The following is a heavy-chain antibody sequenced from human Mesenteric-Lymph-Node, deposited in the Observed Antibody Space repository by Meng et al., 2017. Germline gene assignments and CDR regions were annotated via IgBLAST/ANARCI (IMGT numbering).Heavy chain of an antibody. J-gene: IGHJ4*02. Sequence: EVHVVESGGVVIQPGGSLRLSCEASGFTFDDYTMHWVRQAPGKTLEWVSLINWDGDTTYYADSVKGRFTISRDNAKNSLYLQMNSLRAEDTAVYYCARVGQWLAFDYWGQGTLVTVSS. D-gene: IGHD6-19*01. V-gene: IGHV3-43*01. CDR3: ARVGQWLAFDY. CDR1: GFTFDDYT. CDR2: INWDGDTT.